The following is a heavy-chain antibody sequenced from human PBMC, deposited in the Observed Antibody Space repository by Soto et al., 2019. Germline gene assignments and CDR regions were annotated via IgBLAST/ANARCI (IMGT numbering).Heavy chain of an antibody. CDR3: AREMPSTAAAYFYYGLNV. V-gene: IGHV1-69*18. D-gene: IGHD6-13*01. J-gene: IGHJ6*02. CDR1: GGAFNSYA. CDR2: IVPVFPSV. Sequence: QVQLVQSGAEVKRPGSSVKVSCKASGGAFNSYAIYWVRQAPGQGLEGLGTIVPVFPSVYYAPRFQGRLTTSADGSTDTVYMMLTSLKTADTAVYYCAREMPSTAAAYFYYGLNVWGQGPSVTVSS.